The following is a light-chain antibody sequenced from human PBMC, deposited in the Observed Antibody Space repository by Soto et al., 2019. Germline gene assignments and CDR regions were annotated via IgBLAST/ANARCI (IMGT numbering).Light chain of an antibody. CDR1: QSLVHSDGNTY. Sequence: DIVMTQTPLSSPVTLGQPASISCRSSQSLVHSDGNTYLSWLRQRPGQPPRLLIYKISNRFPGVPDRFSGGGAGTDFTLKISRVEAEDVGVYYCMQATQFPQITFGQGTRLEIK. CDR3: MQATQFPQIT. J-gene: IGKJ5*01. V-gene: IGKV2-24*01. CDR2: KIS.